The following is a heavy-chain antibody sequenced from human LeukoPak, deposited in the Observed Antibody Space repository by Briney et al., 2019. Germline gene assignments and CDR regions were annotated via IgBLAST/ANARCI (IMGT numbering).Heavy chain of an antibody. Sequence: PGGSLRLSCAASGLTFSDYYMSWLRQAPGKGLEWVSYIGSSSSYTNYADSVKGRFTISRDNAKNSLYLQMNSLRAEDTAVYYCARDSGSRSIYYYGMDVWGQGTTVTVSS. D-gene: IGHD6-25*01. J-gene: IGHJ6*02. CDR1: GLTFSDYY. CDR2: IGSSSSYT. CDR3: ARDSGSRSIYYYGMDV. V-gene: IGHV3-11*05.